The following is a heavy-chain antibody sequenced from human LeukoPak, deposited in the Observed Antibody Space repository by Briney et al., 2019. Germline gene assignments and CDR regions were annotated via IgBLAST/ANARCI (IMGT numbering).Heavy chain of an antibody. CDR3: AAGPYGSGSYAPTSFDY. D-gene: IGHD3-10*01. J-gene: IGHJ4*02. Sequence: GTSVKVSCKASGFTFTSSAMQWVRQARGQRLEWIGWIVVGSGNTNYAQKFQERVTITRDMSTSTAYMELSSLRSEDTAVYYCAAGPYGSGSYAPTSFDYWGQGTLVTVSS. V-gene: IGHV1-58*02. CDR1: GFTFTSSA. CDR2: IVVGSGNT.